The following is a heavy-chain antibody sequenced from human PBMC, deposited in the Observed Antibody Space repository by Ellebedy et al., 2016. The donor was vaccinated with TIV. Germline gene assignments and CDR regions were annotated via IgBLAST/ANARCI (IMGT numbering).Heavy chain of an antibody. CDR3: GRDIGGTAMDV. CDR2: IYYSGGT. J-gene: IGHJ6*02. Sequence: SETLSLXXTVSGGSISSSSYYWGWVRQPPGKGLEWIGSIYYSGGTYYNPSLKSRVTISVETSKNQLSLKLRSVTAADTAVYYCGRDIGGTAMDVWGQGTTVTVSS. V-gene: IGHV4-39*07. CDR1: GGSISSSSYY.